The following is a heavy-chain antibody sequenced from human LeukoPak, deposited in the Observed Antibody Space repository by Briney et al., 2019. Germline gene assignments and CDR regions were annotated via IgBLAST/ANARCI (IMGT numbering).Heavy chain of an antibody. D-gene: IGHD6-13*01. J-gene: IGHJ3*02. V-gene: IGHV3-23*01. Sequence: GGSLRLSCAASGFTFSTYAMSWVRQAPGKGLEWVSAITGSGGSTYYADSVKGRFTISRDNSKNTLYLQMNSLRAEDTAVYYCAKLYSSSWQPTSSAFDIWGQGTMVTVSS. CDR2: ITGSGGST. CDR3: AKLYSSSWQPTSSAFDI. CDR1: GFTFSTYA.